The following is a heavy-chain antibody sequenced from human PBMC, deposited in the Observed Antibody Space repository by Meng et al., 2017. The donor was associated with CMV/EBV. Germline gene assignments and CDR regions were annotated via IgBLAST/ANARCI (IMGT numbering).Heavy chain of an antibody. J-gene: IGHJ6*02. D-gene: IGHD3-3*01. Sequence: GESLKISCAASGFTFSSYSMNWVRQAPGKGLEWVSSISSSSSYIYYADSVKGRFTISRDNAKNSLYLQMNSLRVEDTAVYYCAREIGVARYDWYGMDVWGQGTTVTVSS. CDR2: ISSSSSYI. CDR3: AREIGVARYDWYGMDV. V-gene: IGHV3-21*01. CDR1: GFTFSSYS.